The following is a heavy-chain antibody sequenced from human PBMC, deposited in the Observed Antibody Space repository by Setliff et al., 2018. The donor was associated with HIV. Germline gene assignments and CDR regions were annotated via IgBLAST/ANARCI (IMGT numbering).Heavy chain of an antibody. J-gene: IGHJ4*02. CDR2: IKEDGSEK. Sequence: LRLSCAASGFTFSSNWMSWVRQAPGKGLEWVANIKEDGSEKHYVDSVKGRFTISRDNAKNSLYLQMNSLRAEDTAVYYCALLWPFDYWGQGALVTVSS. CDR1: GFTFSSNW. CDR3: ALLWPFDY. D-gene: IGHD3-10*01. V-gene: IGHV3-7*03.